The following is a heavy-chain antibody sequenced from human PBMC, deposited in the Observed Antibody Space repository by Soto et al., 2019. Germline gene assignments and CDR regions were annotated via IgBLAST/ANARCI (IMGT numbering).Heavy chain of an antibody. CDR2: ISSSSSYI. J-gene: IGHJ3*02. CDR1: GFTFSSYS. CDR3: ARYLRYYGSGSPPI. V-gene: IGHV3-21*01. Sequence: EVQLVESGGGLVKPGGSLRLSCAASGFTFSSYSMNWVRQAPGKGLEWVSSISSSSSYIYYADSVKGRFTISRDNAKKPLYLQMNALRAEDTAVYYCARYLRYYGSGSPPIWGQGTMVTVSS. D-gene: IGHD3-10*01.